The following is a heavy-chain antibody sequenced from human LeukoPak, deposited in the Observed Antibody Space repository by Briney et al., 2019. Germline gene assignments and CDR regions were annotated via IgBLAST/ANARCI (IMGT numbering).Heavy chain of an antibody. Sequence: SETLSLTCAVYGGSFSGYYWSWIRQPPGKGLEWIGEINHSGSTNYNPSLKSRVTISVDTSKNQSSLKLSSVTAADTAVYYCARAWGYSSSWYKSGNWFDPWGQGTLVTVSS. CDR3: ARAWGYSSSWYKSGNWFDP. CDR2: INHSGST. V-gene: IGHV4-34*01. D-gene: IGHD6-13*01. CDR1: GGSFSGYY. J-gene: IGHJ5*02.